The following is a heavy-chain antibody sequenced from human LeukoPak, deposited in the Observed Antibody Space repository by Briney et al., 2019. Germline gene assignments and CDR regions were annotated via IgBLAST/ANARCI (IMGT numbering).Heavy chain of an antibody. CDR1: GGTFSSYA. Sequence: SVKVSCKASGGTFSSYAISWVRQAPGQGLEWMGGIIPIFGTANYAQKFQGRVTITADKSTSTAYMELSSLRSDDTAVYYCARKFLGSRGYYFDYWGQGTLVTVSS. D-gene: IGHD3-10*01. CDR2: IIPIFGTA. V-gene: IGHV1-69*06. J-gene: IGHJ4*02. CDR3: ARKFLGSRGYYFDY.